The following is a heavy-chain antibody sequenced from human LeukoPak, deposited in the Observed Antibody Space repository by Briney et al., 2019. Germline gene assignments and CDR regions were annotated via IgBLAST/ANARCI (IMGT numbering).Heavy chain of an antibody. V-gene: IGHV4-31*03. CDR1: GGSISSGGYY. CDR3: ARDLAGIRD. CDR2: IYYSGSA. D-gene: IGHD6-13*01. Sequence: SETLSLTCTVSGGSISSGGYYWSWIRQHPGKGLEWIGYIYYSGSAHYNPSLKSRVSISVDTSKNQFSLKLSSMTAADTAGYYWARDLAGIRDWGQGTLVTVSS. J-gene: IGHJ4*02.